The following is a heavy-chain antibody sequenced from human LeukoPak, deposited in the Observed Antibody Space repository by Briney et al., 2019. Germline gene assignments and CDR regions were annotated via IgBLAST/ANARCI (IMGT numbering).Heavy chain of an antibody. CDR3: ARTDSYYDSSGYWHYYFDY. CDR2: IYYSGST. Sequence: SETLSLTCTVSGGSISSYYWSWIRQPPGKGLEWIGYIYYSGSTNYNPSLKNRVTISVDTSKNQFSLKLSSVTAADTAVYYCARTDSYYDSSGYWHYYFDYWGQGTLVTVSS. CDR1: GGSISSYY. D-gene: IGHD3-22*01. J-gene: IGHJ4*02. V-gene: IGHV4-59*01.